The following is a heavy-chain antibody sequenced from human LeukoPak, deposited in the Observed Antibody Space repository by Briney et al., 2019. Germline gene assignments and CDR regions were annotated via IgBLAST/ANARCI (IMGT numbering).Heavy chain of an antibody. Sequence: PSETLSLTCTVSGGSISSYYWSWIRQPAGKGLEWIGRIYTSGSTNYNPSLKSRVTMSVGTSKNQFSLKLSSVTAADTAVYYCARGGYDFWSGYQSLNWFDPWGQGTLVTVSS. CDR2: IYTSGST. CDR3: ARGGYDFWSGYQSLNWFDP. J-gene: IGHJ5*02. D-gene: IGHD3-3*01. CDR1: GGSISSYY. V-gene: IGHV4-4*07.